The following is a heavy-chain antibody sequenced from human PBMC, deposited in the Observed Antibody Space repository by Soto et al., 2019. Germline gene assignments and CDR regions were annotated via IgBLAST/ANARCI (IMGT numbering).Heavy chain of an antibody. J-gene: IGHJ4*02. Sequence: GVLRLSCAASGFTFSDYYMSWIRQAPGKGLEWVSYISSSGSTIYYADSVKGRFTISRDNAKNSLYLQMNSLRAEDTAVYYCARKPYRSSWSDYWGQGTLVTAPQ. D-gene: IGHD6-13*01. CDR1: GFTFSDYY. V-gene: IGHV3-11*01. CDR2: ISSSGSTI. CDR3: ARKPYRSSWSDY.